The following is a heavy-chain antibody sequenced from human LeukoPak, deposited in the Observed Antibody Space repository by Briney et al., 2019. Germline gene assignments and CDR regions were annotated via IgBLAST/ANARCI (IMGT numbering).Heavy chain of an antibody. Sequence: SETLSLTCTVSGGSISSYYWSWIRQPPGKGLEWIGYIYYSGSTNYNPSLKSRVTISVDTSKNQFSLKLSSVTAADTAVYYCAGLLDYYGSGSYYYGMDVWGQGTTVTVSS. CDR1: GGSISSYY. V-gene: IGHV4-59*01. D-gene: IGHD3-10*01. J-gene: IGHJ6*02. CDR3: AGLLDYYGSGSYYYGMDV. CDR2: IYYSGST.